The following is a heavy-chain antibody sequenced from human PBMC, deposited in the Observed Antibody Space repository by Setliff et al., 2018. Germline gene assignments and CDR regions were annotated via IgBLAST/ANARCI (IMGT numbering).Heavy chain of an antibody. CDR2: IYYGGSA. V-gene: IGHV4-39*07. J-gene: IGHJ5*02. CDR3: ARGPHDYGDYGGWFDP. CDR1: GGSISSSNYY. D-gene: IGHD4-17*01. Sequence: SETLSLTCTASGGSISSSNYYWGWIRQPPGKGLEWIGNIYYGGSAYYNPSLKSRVTISVDTSKNQLSLKLSSVTAADTAVYYCARGPHDYGDYGGWFDPWGQGALVTVSS.